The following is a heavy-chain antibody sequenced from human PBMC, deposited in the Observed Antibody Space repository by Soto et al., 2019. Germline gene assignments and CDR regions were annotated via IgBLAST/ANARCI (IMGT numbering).Heavy chain of an antibody. V-gene: IGHV3-30*18. CDR2: ISYDGSNK. Sequence: PGGSLTLSCAASGFTFSSYGMHWVRQAPGKGLEWVAVISYDGSNKYYADSVKGRFTISRDNSKNTLYLQMNSLRAEDTAVYYCAKGGYGGNSFCYGYWGQGTLVTVS. J-gene: IGHJ4*02. CDR3: AKGGYGGNSFCYGY. D-gene: IGHD4-17*01. CDR1: GFTFSSYG.